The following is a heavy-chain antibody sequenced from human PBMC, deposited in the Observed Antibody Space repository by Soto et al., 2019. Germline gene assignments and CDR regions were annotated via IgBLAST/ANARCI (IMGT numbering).Heavy chain of an antibody. CDR3: ARDALDIVVVVAATRPDY. CDR1: GFTFSSYS. J-gene: IGHJ4*02. CDR2: ISSSSSYI. D-gene: IGHD2-15*01. Sequence: PGGSLRLSCAASGFTFSSYSMNWVRQAPGKGLEWVSSISSSSSYIYYADSVKGRFTISRDNAKNSLYLQMNSLRAEDTAVYYCARDALDIVVVVAATRPDYWGQGTLVTVSS. V-gene: IGHV3-21*01.